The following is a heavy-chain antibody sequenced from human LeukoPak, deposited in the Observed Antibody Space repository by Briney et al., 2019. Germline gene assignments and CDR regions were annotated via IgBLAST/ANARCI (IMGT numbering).Heavy chain of an antibody. V-gene: IGHV1-8*01. Sequence: ASVKVSCKASGYTFTSYDINWVRQATGQGLEWMGWMNPNSGNTGYAQKFQGRVTMTRNTSISTAYMALSSLRSEDTALYYCARGHSVDTAMLRDDYWGQGTLVTVSS. CDR1: GYTFTSYD. CDR3: ARGHSVDTAMLRDDY. D-gene: IGHD5-18*01. CDR2: MNPNSGNT. J-gene: IGHJ4*02.